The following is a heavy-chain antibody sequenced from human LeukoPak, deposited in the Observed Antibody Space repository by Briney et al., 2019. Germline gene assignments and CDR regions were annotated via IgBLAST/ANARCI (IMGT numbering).Heavy chain of an antibody. CDR3: ARELWYNRAFDI. D-gene: IGHD1-1*01. V-gene: IGHV1-2*02. J-gene: IGHJ3*02. Sequence: GASVKVSCKASGYTFTGYYMHWVRQAPGQGLEWMGWINPNSGGTNYAQKFQGRVTMTTDTSTSTAYMELRSLRSDDTAVYYCARELWYNRAFDIWGQGTMVTVSS. CDR2: INPNSGGT. CDR1: GYTFTGYY.